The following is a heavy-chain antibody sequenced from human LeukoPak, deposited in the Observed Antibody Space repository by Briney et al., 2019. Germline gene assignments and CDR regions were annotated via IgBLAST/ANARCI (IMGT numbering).Heavy chain of an antibody. Sequence: PGRSLRLSCAASGFTFSTSAKHWVRQAPGKGLEWVAVMSSDGSDTNYADSVKGRFTISRDNSKNTLYLEMNSLRSEDTAVYYCARDRCTSTTCYLFDYWGQGTLVIVSS. CDR1: GFTFSTSA. J-gene: IGHJ4*02. D-gene: IGHD2/OR15-2a*01. CDR3: ARDRCTSTTCYLFDY. V-gene: IGHV3-30*04. CDR2: MSSDGSDT.